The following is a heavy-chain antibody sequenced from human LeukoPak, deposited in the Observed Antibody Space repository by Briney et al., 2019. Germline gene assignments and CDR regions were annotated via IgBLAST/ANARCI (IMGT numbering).Heavy chain of an antibody. Sequence: ASVKVSCKASGGTFSSYAISWVRQAPGQGLEWMGGIIPIFGTANYAQKFQGRVTITADKSTSTAYMELRSLRSEDTAVYYCARDISARDEAWWFDPWGQGTLVTVSS. CDR3: ARDISARDEAWWFDP. CDR2: IIPIFGTA. J-gene: IGHJ5*02. CDR1: GGTFSSYA. D-gene: IGHD5-24*01. V-gene: IGHV1-69*06.